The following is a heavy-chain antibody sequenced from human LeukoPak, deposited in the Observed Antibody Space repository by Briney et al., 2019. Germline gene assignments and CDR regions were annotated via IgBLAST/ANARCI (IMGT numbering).Heavy chain of an antibody. CDR3: ARDNEVAARSFDY. CDR2: IYTSGSN. V-gene: IGHV4-4*07. Sequence: GSLRLSCAASGFTFSSYSMNWVRQAPGKGLEWIGRIYTSGSNNYNPSLKSRVTMSVDTSKNQFSLKLSSVTAADTAMYYCARDNEVAARSFDYWGQGTLVTVSS. J-gene: IGHJ4*02. CDR1: GFTFSSYS. D-gene: IGHD6-6*01.